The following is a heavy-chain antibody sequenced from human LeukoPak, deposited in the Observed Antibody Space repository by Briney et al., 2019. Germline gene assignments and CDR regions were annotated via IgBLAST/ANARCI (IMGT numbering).Heavy chain of an antibody. D-gene: IGHD1-1*01. CDR1: GGSISDYF. CDR2: VFYNGST. V-gene: IGHV4-59*01. J-gene: IGHJ5*02. CDR3: ARGGNDWFDP. Sequence: SETLSLTCTVSGGSISDYFWSWIRQPPGKGLEWVGYVFYNGSTNYNPSLKSRVTISVDTSKNQFSLKLSSVTAADTAVYYCARGGNDWFDPWGQGTLVTASS.